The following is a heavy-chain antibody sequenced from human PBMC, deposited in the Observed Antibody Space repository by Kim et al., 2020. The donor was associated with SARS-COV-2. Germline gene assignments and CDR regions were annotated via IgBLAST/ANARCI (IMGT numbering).Heavy chain of an antibody. CDR2: DGSKN. D-gene: IGHD3-16*02. CDR3: SRSREY. V-gene: IGHV3-7*01. J-gene: IGHJ4*02. Sequence: DGSKNYYVDSVKSRFTMSRDNAKNSLSLQMNSLRAEDTAVYYCSRSREYWGQGILVIVSS.